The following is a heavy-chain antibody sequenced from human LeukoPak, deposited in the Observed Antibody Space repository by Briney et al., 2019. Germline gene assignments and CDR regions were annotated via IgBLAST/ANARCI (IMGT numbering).Heavy chain of an antibody. V-gene: IGHV1-69*04. CDR2: IIPILGIA. D-gene: IGHD3-9*01. CDR1: GGTFSSYA. J-gene: IGHJ5*02. CDR3: ARSERYFDWENWFDP. Sequence: HRASVKLSYKASGGTFSSYAISWVRQAPGQGLEWMGGIIPILGIANYAQKFQGRVTITADKSTSTAYMELSSLRSEDTAVYYCARSERYFDWENWFDPWGQGTLVTVSS.